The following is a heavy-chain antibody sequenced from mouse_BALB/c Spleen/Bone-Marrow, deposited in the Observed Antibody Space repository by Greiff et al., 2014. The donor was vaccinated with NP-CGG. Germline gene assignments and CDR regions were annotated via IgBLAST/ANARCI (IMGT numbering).Heavy chain of an antibody. V-gene: IGHV14-3*02. J-gene: IGHJ3*01. D-gene: IGHD1-1*01. CDR3: APYCYGSRQFAY. CDR1: GFNIKDTY. Sequence: EVQLQQSGAELVKPGASVKLSCTASGFNIKDTYMHWVKQRPEQGLEWIGRIDPANGNTKYDPKFQGKATITADTSSNTAYLQPSSLTSEDAAVYYCAPYCYGSRQFAYWGAGTLVTVSA. CDR2: IDPANGNT.